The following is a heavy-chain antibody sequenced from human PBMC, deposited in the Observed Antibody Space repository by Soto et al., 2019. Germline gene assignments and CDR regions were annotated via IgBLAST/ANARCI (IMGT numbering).Heavy chain of an antibody. J-gene: IGHJ4*02. Sequence: EVQLLDSGGGLVQPGGSLRLSCAASGFTFSNYAMTWVRQGPGKGLEWVPGISGSGGRSYYADSVKGRFTISRDNSKSTLYLQMNSLIAEDTAVYYCAKAYFVWSSEQPYYFDYWGQGTLVTVSS. D-gene: IGHD3-16*01. CDR2: ISGSGGRS. CDR3: AKAYFVWSSEQPYYFDY. CDR1: GFTFSNYA. V-gene: IGHV3-23*01.